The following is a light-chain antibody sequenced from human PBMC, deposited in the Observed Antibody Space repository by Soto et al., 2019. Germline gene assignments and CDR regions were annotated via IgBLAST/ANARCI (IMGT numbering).Light chain of an antibody. Sequence: EIVLTQSPGTLSLSPGERATLSCRASQSVSSSYLAWYQQKPGQAPRLLIYGASSRATGIPDRFSGSGSGTDFTLTISRLEPEDFAVYYCQQYDYSPMYTFGQGTKLEIK. CDR3: QQYDYSPMYT. CDR2: GAS. J-gene: IGKJ2*01. CDR1: QSVSSSY. V-gene: IGKV3-20*01.